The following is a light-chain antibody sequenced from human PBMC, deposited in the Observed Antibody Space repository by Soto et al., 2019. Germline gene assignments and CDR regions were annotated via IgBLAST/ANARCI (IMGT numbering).Light chain of an antibody. V-gene: IGKV3-20*01. J-gene: IGKJ5*01. CDR1: QSVSRNS. Sequence: EIVLTQSPGTLSLSPGERATLSCRASQSVSRNSLAWYQQKPGQAPRLLIYGASNRATGSPDRFSGSGSGTDFTLTISRLEPGDFAVFYCQHDGVPPITFGQGTRLEMK. CDR2: GAS. CDR3: QHDGVPPIT.